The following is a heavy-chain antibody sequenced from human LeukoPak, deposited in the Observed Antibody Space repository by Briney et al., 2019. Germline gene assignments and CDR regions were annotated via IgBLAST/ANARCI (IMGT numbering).Heavy chain of an antibody. CDR1: GFTFSRFE. J-gene: IGHJ4*02. D-gene: IGHD4-23*01. CDR2: ISTGTYI. CDR3: TREQDREASATVVGDY. Sequence: GGSLRLSCVASGFTFSRFEMNWVRQAPGKGLEWLSHISTGTYIAYTDSVKGRFTISRDNAKNSLFLQMNSLRAEDTAVYYCTREQDREASATVVGDYWGQGTLVTVSS. V-gene: IGHV3-48*03.